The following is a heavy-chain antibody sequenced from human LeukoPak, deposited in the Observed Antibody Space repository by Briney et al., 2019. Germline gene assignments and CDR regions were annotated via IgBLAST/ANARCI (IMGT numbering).Heavy chain of an antibody. CDR3: ARDAGYFDY. D-gene: IGHD3-10*01. V-gene: IGHV3-33*01. Sequence: GGSLRLPCAASGFTFSSYGMHWVRQAPGKGLEWVAVIWYDGSNKYYADSVKGRFTISRDNSKNTLYPQMNSLRAEDTAVYYCARDAGYFDYWGQGTLVTVSS. CDR2: IWYDGSNK. J-gene: IGHJ4*02. CDR1: GFTFSSYG.